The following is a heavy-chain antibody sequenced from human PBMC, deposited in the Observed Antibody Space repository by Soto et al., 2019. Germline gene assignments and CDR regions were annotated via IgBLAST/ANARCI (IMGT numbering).Heavy chain of an antibody. Sequence: DVQLVESGGGLIQPGESLRLSCAAFGLTISGKKYVAWVRQAPGKGLEWVSALYDVDGSFYADSVTGRFTTSSDSSKTTVYLQMNELRPDDTAVSYCETWHEREQAFDVCGQGTTVTISS. CDR2: LYDVDGS. CDR3: ETWHEREQAFDV. V-gene: IGHV3-53*01. CDR1: GLTISGKKY. D-gene: IGHD1-1*01. J-gene: IGHJ3*01.